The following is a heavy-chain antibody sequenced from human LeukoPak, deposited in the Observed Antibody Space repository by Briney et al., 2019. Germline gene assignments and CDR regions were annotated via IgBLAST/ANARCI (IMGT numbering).Heavy chain of an antibody. CDR1: GYTFTGYY. CDR2: INPNSGGT. D-gene: IGHD2-21*02. J-gene: IGHJ2*01. Sequence: ASVKVSCKASGYTFTGYYMHWVRQAPGQGLEWVGWINPNSGGTNYAQKFQGRVTMTRDTYSSTAYVEQCRLRPDDTAVYYCARERDIVVVTAISWYFDLWGRGTLVTVSS. CDR3: ARERDIVVVTAISWYFDL. V-gene: IGHV1-2*02.